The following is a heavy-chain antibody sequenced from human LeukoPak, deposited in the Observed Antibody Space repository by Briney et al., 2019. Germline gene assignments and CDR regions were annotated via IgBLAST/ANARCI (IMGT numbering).Heavy chain of an antibody. V-gene: IGHV3-7*01. D-gene: IGHD2-15*01. CDR2: IKQDGSEK. CDR3: AREVNDDCSGGSCYWGSAFDI. CDR1: GFSVNTNY. Sequence: GGSLRLSCAASGFSVNTNYMTWVRQAPGKGLEWVANIKQDGSEKYYVDSVKGRFTISRDNAKNSLYLQMNSLRAEDTAVYYCAREVNDDCSGGSCYWGSAFDIWGQGTMVTVSS. J-gene: IGHJ3*02.